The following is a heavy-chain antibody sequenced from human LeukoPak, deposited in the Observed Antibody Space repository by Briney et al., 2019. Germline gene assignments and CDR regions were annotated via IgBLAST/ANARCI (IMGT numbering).Heavy chain of an antibody. Sequence: SETLSLTCTVSGGSISSYDLSWIRQPPGKGLEWMGYLYYTGSSNYNPSLNSRVTISVDTSKNQFSLILSSVTAAGTAVYYCARNPCKSSASCSRFDSWGQGTLVTVSS. CDR2: LYYTGSS. J-gene: IGHJ4*02. CDR1: GGSISSYD. CDR3: ARNPCKSSASCSRFDS. D-gene: IGHD2-2*01. V-gene: IGHV4-59*01.